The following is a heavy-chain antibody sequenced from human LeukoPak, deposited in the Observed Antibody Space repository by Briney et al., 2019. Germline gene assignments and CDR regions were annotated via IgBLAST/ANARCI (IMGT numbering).Heavy chain of an antibody. V-gene: IGHV3-48*04. CDR3: ARDIRSTTDAFDI. CDR2: ISSSSSTI. D-gene: IGHD1-1*01. J-gene: IGHJ3*02. CDR1: GLTFSSYS. Sequence: PGGSLRLSCAASGLTFSSYSMNWVRQAPGKGLEWVSYISSSSSTIYYADSVKGRFTISRDNAKNSLYLQMNSLRAEDTAVYYCARDIRSTTDAFDIWGQGTMVTVSS.